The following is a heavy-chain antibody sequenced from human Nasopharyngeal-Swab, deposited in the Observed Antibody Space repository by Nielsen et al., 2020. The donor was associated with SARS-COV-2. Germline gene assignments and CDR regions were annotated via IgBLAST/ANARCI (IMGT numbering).Heavy chain of an antibody. CDR3: ARARGAYGDYYYYYYTDV. Sequence: SPTLSLPCAISGDSVSSSSAAWNWIRQSPSSGLEWLGRTYYRFKWYNDYAVSVKSRITINPDTSKNQFSLHLNSVTPEDTAVYYCARARGAYGDYYYYYYTDVWGKGTTVTVSS. D-gene: IGHD4-17*01. J-gene: IGHJ6*03. CDR1: GDSVSSSSAA. CDR2: TYYRFKWYN. V-gene: IGHV6-1*01.